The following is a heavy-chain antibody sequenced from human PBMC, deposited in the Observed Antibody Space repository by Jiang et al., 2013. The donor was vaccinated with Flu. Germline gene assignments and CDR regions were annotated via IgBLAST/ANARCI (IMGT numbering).Heavy chain of an antibody. D-gene: IGHD3-3*01. CDR2: LVSSSSYI. V-gene: IGHV3-21*01. CDR3: ARDNPYYDFWSGYPSGDY. CDR1: GFTFSSYS. J-gene: IGHJ4*02. Sequence: GFTFSSYSMNWVRPGSREGGWSGSHPLVSSSSYIYYADSVKGRFTISRDNAKNSLYLQMNSLRAEDTAVYYCARDNPYYDFWSGYPSGDYWGPGNPGHRLL.